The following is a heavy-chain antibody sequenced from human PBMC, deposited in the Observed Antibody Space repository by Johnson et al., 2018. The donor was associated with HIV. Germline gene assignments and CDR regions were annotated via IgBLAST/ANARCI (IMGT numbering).Heavy chain of an antibody. CDR3: ARDEGKTWIQLWWVLDAFDI. V-gene: IGHV3-7*01. D-gene: IGHD5-18*01. CDR2: TKPDGSEK. CDR1: GFTFSSYW. Sequence: EQLVESGGGLVQPGGSLRLSCAASGFTFSSYWMRWVRQAPGQGPAWVANTKPDGSEKFYGDFVKGRFTISRDNAKNALYMQMNSLRAEDTAVYYCARDEGKTWIQLWWVLDAFDIWGQGTMVTVSS. J-gene: IGHJ3*02.